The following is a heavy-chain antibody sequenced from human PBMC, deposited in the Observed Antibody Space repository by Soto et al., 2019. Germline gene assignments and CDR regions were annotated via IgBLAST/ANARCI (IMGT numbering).Heavy chain of an antibody. D-gene: IGHD5-18*01. J-gene: IGHJ3*01. CDR3: VKEGHSDGYGAAFEV. V-gene: IGHV3-30*18. CDR2: VSRDGFTK. CDR1: GFTFSNYG. Sequence: QVQLVESGGGVVQPGRSLRLSCAASGFTFSNYGMQWVRQAPGKGLEWVAVVSRDGFTKFYAGSVNGRFTISRDNYKNTLDLQVNSLRPEDTAVYYCVKEGHSDGYGAAFEVWGQGTMVTVSS.